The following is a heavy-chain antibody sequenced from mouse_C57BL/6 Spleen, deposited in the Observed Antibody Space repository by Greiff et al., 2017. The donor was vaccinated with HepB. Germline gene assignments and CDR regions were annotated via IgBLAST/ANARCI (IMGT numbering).Heavy chain of an antibody. CDR1: GYAFSSYW. J-gene: IGHJ4*01. CDR3: AREDDDYAMDY. Sequence: VQLQQSGAELVKPGASVKISCKASGYAFSSYWMNWVKQRPGKGLEWIGQIYPGDGDTNYNGKFKGKATLTADKSSSTADMQLSSLTSEDSAVYCCAREDDDYAMDYWGQGTSVTVSS. V-gene: IGHV1-80*01. CDR2: IYPGDGDT. D-gene: IGHD2-12*01.